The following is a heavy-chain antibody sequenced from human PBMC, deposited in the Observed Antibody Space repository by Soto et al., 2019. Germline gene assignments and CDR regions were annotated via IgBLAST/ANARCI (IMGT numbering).Heavy chain of an antibody. D-gene: IGHD3-22*01. CDR2: IWHDGSNK. CDR1: GFTFSSYG. Sequence: GGSLRLSCAASGFTFSSYGMHWVRQAPGKGLEWVAVIWHDGSNKYYADSVKGRFTIFKDKSKNTLYLRMNSLGDADTAVYYCARGGYYYDGSGYYILDYWGQGTLVTVSS. CDR3: ARGGYYYDGSGYYILDY. V-gene: IGHV3-33*01. J-gene: IGHJ4*02.